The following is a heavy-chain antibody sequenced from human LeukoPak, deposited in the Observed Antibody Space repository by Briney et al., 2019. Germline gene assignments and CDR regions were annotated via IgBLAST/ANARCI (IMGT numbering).Heavy chain of an antibody. CDR2: ISASGGST. J-gene: IGHJ6*02. Sequence: GGSLRLSYAASRFSFSTYAMHWVRQAPGKGLEWVSSISASGGSTYSADSVKGRFTISRDNSKNTVYLQMSSLRAEDTAVYYCAKGLQRTIFGVDVCGQGTTVIVSS. CDR1: RFSFSTYA. V-gene: IGHV3-23*01. CDR3: AKGLQRTIFGVDV. D-gene: IGHD3-3*01.